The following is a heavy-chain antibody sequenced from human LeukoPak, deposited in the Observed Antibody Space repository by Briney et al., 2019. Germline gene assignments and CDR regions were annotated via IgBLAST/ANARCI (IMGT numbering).Heavy chain of an antibody. V-gene: IGHV3-23*01. D-gene: IGHD1-14*01. CDR3: AKDKGAVTGTFDY. Sequence: GGSLRLSCAASGFAFGSYTMKWLPQAPGKGLEWVSGLTGGGGGTSYADSVKGRFTISRDNSKNTLYLQMNSLRAEDTAVYYCAKDKGAVTGTFDYWGQGTLVTVSS. CDR2: LTGGGGGT. CDR1: GFAFGSYT. J-gene: IGHJ4*02.